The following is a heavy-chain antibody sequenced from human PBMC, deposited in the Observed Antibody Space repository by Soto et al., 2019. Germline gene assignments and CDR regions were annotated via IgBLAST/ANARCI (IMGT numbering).Heavy chain of an antibody. V-gene: IGHV3-13*05. CDR1: GFTFSASG. D-gene: IGHD2-15*01. J-gene: IGHJ6*02. CDR3: ARAYSGRLPRRADYYFAMDV. CDR2: IGAADDP. Sequence: GGSLRLSCAASGFTFSASGMHWVRQTTGKGLEWVSAIGAADDPYYLGSVKGRFTISRENAKTSLYLQMNSLRAEDTAVYYCARAYSGRLPRRADYYFAMDVWGQGTTVTSP.